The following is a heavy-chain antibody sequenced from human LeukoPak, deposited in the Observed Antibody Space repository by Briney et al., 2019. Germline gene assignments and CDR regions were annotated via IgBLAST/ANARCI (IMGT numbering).Heavy chain of an antibody. Sequence: PSETLSLTCTVSGGSISSSSYYWGWIRQPPGKGLEWIGSIYYSGSTYYNPSLKSRVTISVDTSKNQFSLKLSSVTAADTAVYYCARHQDHGDPWAFDYWGQGTLVTVSS. D-gene: IGHD4-17*01. CDR2: IYYSGST. V-gene: IGHV4-39*01. CDR1: GGSISSSSYY. J-gene: IGHJ4*02. CDR3: ARHQDHGDPWAFDY.